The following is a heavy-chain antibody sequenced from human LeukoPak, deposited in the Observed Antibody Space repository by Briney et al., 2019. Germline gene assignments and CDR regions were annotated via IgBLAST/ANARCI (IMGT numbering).Heavy chain of an antibody. CDR2: IYYSGGT. Sequence: SETLSLTCTVSGGSMNRTTYYWGWIRQPPGEGLEWIGSIYYSGGTYYNPSLKSRVTISVDTSKNQVSLKVNSVTAADTAVYYCARQPSGYSYGPDYWGQGTLVTVSS. J-gene: IGHJ4*02. V-gene: IGHV4-39*01. CDR1: GGSMNRTTYY. D-gene: IGHD5-18*01. CDR3: ARQPSGYSYGPDY.